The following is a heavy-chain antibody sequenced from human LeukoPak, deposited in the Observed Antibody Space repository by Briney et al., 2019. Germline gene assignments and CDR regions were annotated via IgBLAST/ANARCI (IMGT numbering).Heavy chain of an antibody. CDR2: INPNSGVT. V-gene: IGHV1-2*02. CDR3: ARFGVVTNDAFDI. J-gene: IGHJ3*02. Sequence: ASGKVSCKASGYTFNGYYIHWVRQAPGQGLEWMGWINPNSGVTKFAQQFQGRVTMTWDTSVSTAYMELSRLTSDDTAMYYCARFGVVTNDAFDIWGQGTMVNISS. CDR1: GYTFNGYY. D-gene: IGHD3-3*01.